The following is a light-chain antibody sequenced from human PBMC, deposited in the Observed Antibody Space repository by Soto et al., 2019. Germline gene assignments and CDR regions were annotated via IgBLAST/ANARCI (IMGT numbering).Light chain of an antibody. Sequence: DIQLTQSPSFLSASLGDRVTITCRASQGISNYLAWYQQKPGKAPQLLIYAASTLQSGVPSRFSGSGSGTEFTLTISSLQPEDFATYFCQQLNSSPFTFGPGTKVDIK. CDR2: AAS. V-gene: IGKV1-9*01. CDR3: QQLNSSPFT. CDR1: QGISNY. J-gene: IGKJ3*01.